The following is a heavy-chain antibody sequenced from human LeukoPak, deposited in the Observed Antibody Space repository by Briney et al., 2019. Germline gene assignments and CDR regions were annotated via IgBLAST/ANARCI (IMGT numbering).Heavy chain of an antibody. CDR1: GYTFSDYI. D-gene: IGHD1-26*01. CDR2: ITPSNGVT. Sequence: AAVKVSCKASGYTFSDYIIHWVRQAPGQGLEWMGCITPSNGVTYYAQRFQGRVTVTRDTSITTAYMDLSGLTSDDTAVYYCAKEAGGFDSSGQGTLVTVSS. V-gene: IGHV1-2*02. J-gene: IGHJ4*02. CDR3: AKEAGGFDS.